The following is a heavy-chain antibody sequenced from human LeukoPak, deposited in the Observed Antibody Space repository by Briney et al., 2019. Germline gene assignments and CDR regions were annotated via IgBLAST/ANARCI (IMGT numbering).Heavy chain of an antibody. CDR3: ARVCVPCSSWYAFDY. D-gene: IGHD6-13*01. Sequence: SETLSLTCTVSVGSISSYYWSWIRQPPGQGLEWSGLVYYSGSTNYNPYLKSRVTISVNTSKNQFSRKLSSVTAADTGVYCCARVCVPCSSWYAFDYWGQGTLVTVSS. CDR2: VYYSGST. V-gene: IGHV4-59*01. CDR1: VGSISSYY. J-gene: IGHJ4*02.